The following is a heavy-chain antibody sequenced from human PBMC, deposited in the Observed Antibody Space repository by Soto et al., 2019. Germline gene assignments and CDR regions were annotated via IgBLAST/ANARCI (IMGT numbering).Heavy chain of an antibody. CDR3: ARSREWLPLGYEGMDV. Sequence: GGSLRLSCAASGFTFSSYGMHWVRQAPGKGLEWVAVIWYDGSNKYYADSVKGRFTISRDNSKNTLYLQMNSLRAEDTAVYYCARSREWLPLGYEGMDVWGQGTTVTSP. J-gene: IGHJ6*02. V-gene: IGHV3-33*01. CDR1: GFTFSSYG. D-gene: IGHD6-19*01. CDR2: IWYDGSNK.